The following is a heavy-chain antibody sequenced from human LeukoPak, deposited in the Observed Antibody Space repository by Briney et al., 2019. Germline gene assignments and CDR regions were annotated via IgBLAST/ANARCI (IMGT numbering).Heavy chain of an antibody. J-gene: IGHJ4*02. Sequence: GVSVKVSCKASGYTFTGYYMHWVRQAPGQGLEWMGWINPNSGGTNYAQRFQGRVTMTRDTSSSTAYMELSRLRSDDTAMVYCASTTGLDDWGQGTLVTVSS. V-gene: IGHV1-2*02. CDR3: ASTTGLDD. CDR1: GYTFTGYY. D-gene: IGHD1-1*01. CDR2: INPNSGGT.